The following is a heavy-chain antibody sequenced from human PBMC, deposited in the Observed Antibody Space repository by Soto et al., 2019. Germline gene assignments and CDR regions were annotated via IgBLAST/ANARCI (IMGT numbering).Heavy chain of an antibody. CDR1: GYTFASNA. J-gene: IGHJ4*02. D-gene: IGHD3-9*01. CDR2: ISAYNGNT. Sequence: SVKLSWKESGYTFASNALSWARHAPEQGLEWMGWISAYNGNTNYAQKLQGRVTMTTDTSTSTAYMELRSLRSDDTAVYYCARDGRVTYYDILAGRGYFDYWGQGTLVTVS. V-gene: IGHV1-18*01. CDR3: ARDGRVTYYDILAGRGYFDY.